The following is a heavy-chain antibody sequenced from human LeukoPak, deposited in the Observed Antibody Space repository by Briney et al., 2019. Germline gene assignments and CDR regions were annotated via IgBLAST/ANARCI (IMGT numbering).Heavy chain of an antibody. CDR2: IYTSGST. CDR3: ATSPFWDSSGYYY. V-gene: IGHV4-61*05. J-gene: IGHJ4*02. CDR1: GGSISSSSYY. Sequence: PSETLSLTCTVSGGSISSSSYYWGWIRQPPGKGLEWIGRIYTSGSTNYNPSLKSRVTMSVDTSKNQFSLKLSSVTAADTAVYYCATSPFWDSSGYYYWGQGTLVTVSS. D-gene: IGHD3-22*01.